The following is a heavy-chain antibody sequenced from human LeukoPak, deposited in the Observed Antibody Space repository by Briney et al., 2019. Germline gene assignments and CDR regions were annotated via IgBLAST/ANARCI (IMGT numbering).Heavy chain of an antibody. D-gene: IGHD5-12*01. V-gene: IGHV3-7*01. CDR3: SRATRGYSGYDGSFAY. CDR2: IKQDGSEK. Sequence: GGSLRLSCAASGFTLSTYWMNWVRQAPGKGLEWVANIKQDGSEKNYVDAVKGRFTMSRDNAKNSLYLQMNSLRAEDTAMYYCSRATRGYSGYDGSFAYWGQGTLVTVSS. CDR1: GFTLSTYW. J-gene: IGHJ4*02.